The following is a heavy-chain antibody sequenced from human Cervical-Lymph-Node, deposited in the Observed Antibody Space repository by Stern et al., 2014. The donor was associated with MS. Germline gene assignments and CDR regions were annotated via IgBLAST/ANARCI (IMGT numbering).Heavy chain of an antibody. J-gene: IGHJ4*02. Sequence: VHLVESGGGVVQPGRSLRLSCAASGFTFSSYAMHWVRQAPGKGLEWVAVISYDGSNKYYEDSVKGRFTISRDNSKNTLYLQMNSLRAEDTAVYYGARAAGSSGSYQSDYWGQGTLVTVSS. CDR1: GFTFSSYA. CDR2: ISYDGSNK. D-gene: IGHD1-26*01. CDR3: ARAAGSSGSYQSDY. V-gene: IGHV3-30-3*01.